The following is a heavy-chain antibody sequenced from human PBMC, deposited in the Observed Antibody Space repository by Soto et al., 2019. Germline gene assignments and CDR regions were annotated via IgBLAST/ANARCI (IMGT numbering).Heavy chain of an antibody. V-gene: IGHV3-48*02. J-gene: IGHJ6*02. D-gene: IGHD3-22*01. CDR3: ARGYDSSEYYYYGMDV. CDR1: GFTFSIYS. Sequence: GGSLRLSCAASGFTFSIYSMNWVRQAPGKGLEWVSYISPSSSTIYYADSVKGRFTISRDNAKNSLYLQMNSLRDEDTAVYYCARGYDSSEYYYYGMDVWGQGTTVTVSS. CDR2: ISPSSSTI.